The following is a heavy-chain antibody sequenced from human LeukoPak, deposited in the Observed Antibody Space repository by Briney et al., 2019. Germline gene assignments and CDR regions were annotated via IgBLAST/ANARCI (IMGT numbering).Heavy chain of an antibody. V-gene: IGHV4-59*08. CDR1: GGSISSYY. CDR3: ARERAYYGDYYFDY. D-gene: IGHD4-17*01. Sequence: SETLSLTCTVSGGSISSYYWSWIRQPPGKGREWIGYIYYSGSTNYNPSLKHRLTISVDTSKHQLSLELSSVTAADTAVYYCARERAYYGDYYFDYWGQGTLVTVSS. CDR2: IYYSGST. J-gene: IGHJ4*02.